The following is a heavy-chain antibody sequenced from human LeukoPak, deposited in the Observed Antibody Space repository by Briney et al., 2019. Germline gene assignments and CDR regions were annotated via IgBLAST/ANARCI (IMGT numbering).Heavy chain of an antibody. J-gene: IGHJ6*02. D-gene: IGHD5-18*01. CDR2: ITFSSSAI. Sequence: GGSLRLSCAASGFTFSSYSMSWVRQAPGRGLERVSYITFSSSAIYYADSVKGRFTISRDNAKNSLYLQVNSLRPEDTAVYYCARGEFAWIQGSYGLNVWGQGTTVTVSS. CDR1: GFTFSSYS. CDR3: ARGEFAWIQGSYGLNV. V-gene: IGHV3-48*04.